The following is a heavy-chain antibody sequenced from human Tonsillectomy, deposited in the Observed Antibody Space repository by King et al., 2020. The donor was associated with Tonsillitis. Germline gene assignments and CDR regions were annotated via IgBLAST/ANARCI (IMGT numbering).Heavy chain of an antibody. J-gene: IGHJ4*02. V-gene: IGHV4-61*02. Sequence: VQLQESGPRLVKPSQPLSLTCTVSGDSISSDSYSWSWIRRPAGEGLEWIGRIYSSGTTVYNPSLESRGTMSVDTSKNQFSLKLSSVTAADTAVYYCARDLSRGGWSPLGYWGQGTLVTVSS. CDR2: IYSSGTT. D-gene: IGHD6-19*01. CDR1: GDSISSDSYS. CDR3: ARDLSRGGWSPLGY.